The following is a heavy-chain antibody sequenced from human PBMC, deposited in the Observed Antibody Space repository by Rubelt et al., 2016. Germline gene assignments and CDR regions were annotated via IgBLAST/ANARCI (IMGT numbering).Heavy chain of an antibody. CDR3: ARHGSMYSSGWHYFHS. D-gene: IGHD6-19*01. Sequence: QVQLQQWGAGLLKPSETLSLTCAVYGGSFSGYYRSWIRQPPGKGLEWIGEINDSGTTNYNPSLVSRVTTSVDTSKNQFSRRRTSVTAADTARYFCARHGSMYSSGWHYFHSWGQGALVTVSS. J-gene: IGHJ4*02. V-gene: IGHV4-34*01. CDR2: INDSGTT. CDR1: GGSFSGYY.